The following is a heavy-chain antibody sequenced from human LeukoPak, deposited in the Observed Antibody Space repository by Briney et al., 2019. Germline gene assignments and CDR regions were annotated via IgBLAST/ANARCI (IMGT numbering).Heavy chain of an antibody. D-gene: IGHD5-24*01. V-gene: IGHV4-31*03. CDR1: GGSISSGGYY. Sequence: SQTLFLTCTVSGGSISSGGYYWSWIRQHPGKGLEWIGYIYYSGSTYYNPSLKSRVTISVDTSKNQFSLKLSSVTAADTAVYYCARGGYNVYYFDYWGQGTLVTVSS. CDR2: IYYSGST. CDR3: ARGGYNVYYFDY. J-gene: IGHJ4*02.